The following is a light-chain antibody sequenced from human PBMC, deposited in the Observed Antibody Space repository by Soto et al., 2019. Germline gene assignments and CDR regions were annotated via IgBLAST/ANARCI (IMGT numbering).Light chain of an antibody. CDR1: QSVSNSY. V-gene: IGKV3-20*01. J-gene: IGKJ1*01. CDR3: QQFPTWT. Sequence: EIVLTQSPGILSLSPGERATHSCRASQSVSNSYLAWYQQKPGQAPRLLMYAASNRATGIPDRFSGSGSGTDFTLTISRLEPEDFAVYYCQQFPTWTFGQGTKVEIK. CDR2: AAS.